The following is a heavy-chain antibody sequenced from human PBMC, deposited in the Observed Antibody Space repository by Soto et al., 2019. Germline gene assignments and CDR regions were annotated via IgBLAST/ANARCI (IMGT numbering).Heavy chain of an antibody. CDR3: ARQWDTAQFTDYFDC. V-gene: IGHV4-61*01. J-gene: IGHJ4*02. CDR1: GGSVSSGSYY. CDR2: IYYSGST. D-gene: IGHD5-18*01. Sequence: SETLSLTCIVSGGSVSSGSYYWNWIQQPPGKGLEWIGYIYYSGSTNYNPSLKSRVTISLDTSKNQFSLKLSSVTAADAAVYYCARQWDTAQFTDYFDCWGQGALVTVSS.